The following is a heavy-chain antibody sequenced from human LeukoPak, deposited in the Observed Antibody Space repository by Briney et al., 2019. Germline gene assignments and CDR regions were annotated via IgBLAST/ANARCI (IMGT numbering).Heavy chain of an antibody. J-gene: IGHJ4*02. D-gene: IGHD6-19*01. CDR3: ANGYSSGWSTFDY. CDR2: ISWNSGSI. V-gene: IGHV3-9*01. CDR1: GFTFDDYA. Sequence: PGGSLRLSCAASGFTFDDYAMHWVRQAPGKGLEWVSGISWNSGSIGYADSVKGRFTISRDNAKNSLYLQVNSLRAEDTALYYCANGYSSGWSTFDYWGQGTLVTVSS.